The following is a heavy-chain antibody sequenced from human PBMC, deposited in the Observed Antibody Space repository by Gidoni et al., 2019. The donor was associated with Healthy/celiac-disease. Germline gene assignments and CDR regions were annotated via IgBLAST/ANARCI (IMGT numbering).Heavy chain of an antibody. CDR3: AKHLAGTTGGLDAFDI. CDR2: ISGSGGST. V-gene: IGHV3-23*04. J-gene: IGHJ3*02. Sequence: EVQLVESGGDLVQPGGSLRLSCAASGFPSSSYAMSWVRQAPGKGLEWVSAISGSGGSTYYADSVKGRFTISRDNSKNTLYLQMNSLRAEDTAVYYCAKHLAGTTGGLDAFDIWGQGTMVTVSS. D-gene: IGHD1-1*01. CDR1: GFPSSSYA.